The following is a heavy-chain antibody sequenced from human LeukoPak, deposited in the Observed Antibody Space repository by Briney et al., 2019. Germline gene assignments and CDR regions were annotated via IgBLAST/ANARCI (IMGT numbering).Heavy chain of an antibody. J-gene: IGHJ4*02. CDR1: GFTFSSYA. Sequence: PGGSLRLSCAASGFTFSSYAMSWVRQAPGKGLEWVSAISGSGGSTYYADSVKGRFTISRDNSKNTLYLQMNSLRAEDTAVYYCAKCPDYGGNSIHYFDYWGQGTLVTVSS. D-gene: IGHD4-23*01. V-gene: IGHV3-23*01. CDR3: AKCPDYGGNSIHYFDY. CDR2: ISGSGGST.